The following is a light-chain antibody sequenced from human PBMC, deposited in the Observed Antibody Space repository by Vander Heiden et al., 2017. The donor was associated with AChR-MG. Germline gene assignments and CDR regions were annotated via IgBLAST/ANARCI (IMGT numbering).Light chain of an antibody. V-gene: IGLV1-40*01. CDR3: QSYDNSLSAWV. CDR1: SSNIGAGYD. CDR2: GNS. J-gene: IGLJ3*02. Sequence: QSVLTQPPSVSGPPGQRVTISCTGSSSNIGAGYDVHWYQQVPGTAPKLLIYGNSNRPSGVPDRFSGSKSGTSASLAITGLQAEDEADYYCQSYDNSLSAWVFGGGTKLTVL.